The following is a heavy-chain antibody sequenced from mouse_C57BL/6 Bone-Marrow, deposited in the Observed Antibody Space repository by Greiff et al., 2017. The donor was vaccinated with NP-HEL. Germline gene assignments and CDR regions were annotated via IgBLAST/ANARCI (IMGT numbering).Heavy chain of an antibody. V-gene: IGHV1-59*01. J-gene: IGHJ2*01. CDR1: GYTFTSYW. CDR2: IDPSDSYT. D-gene: IGHD2-4*01. Sequence: LQQPGAELVRPGTSVKLSCKASGYTFTSYWMHWVKQRPGQGLEWIGVIDPSDSYTNYNQKFKGKATLTVDTSSSTAYMQLSSLTSEDSAVYYCARDYDYWGQGTTLTVSS. CDR3: ARDYDY.